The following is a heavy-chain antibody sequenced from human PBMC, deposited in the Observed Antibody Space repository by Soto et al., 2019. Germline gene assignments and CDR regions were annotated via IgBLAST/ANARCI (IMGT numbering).Heavy chain of an antibody. V-gene: IGHV3-30*18. Sequence: GGSLRLSCAASGFTFSTYGMHWVRQAPGKGLEWVAVISYDGSNKYYADSVKGRFTISRDNSKNTLYLQMNSLRAEDTAVYYCAKVHYDFWRGYYGYYYYGMDVWGQGTTVTVSS. CDR3: AKVHYDFWRGYYGYYYYGMDV. CDR2: ISYDGSNK. CDR1: GFTFSTYG. D-gene: IGHD3-3*01. J-gene: IGHJ6*02.